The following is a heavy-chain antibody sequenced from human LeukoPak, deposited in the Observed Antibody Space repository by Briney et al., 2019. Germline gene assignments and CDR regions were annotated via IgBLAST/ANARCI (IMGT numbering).Heavy chain of an antibody. D-gene: IGHD3-10*01. Sequence: SETLSLTCNVSGGSISSYYWSWIRQPPGKGLEWIGYIYYSGSTNYNPSLKSRVTISVDTSKNQFSLKLSSVTAADTAVHYCARFHYYGSGSYHNWFDPWGQGTLVTVSS. CDR3: ARFHYYGSGSYHNWFDP. CDR2: IYYSGST. J-gene: IGHJ5*02. CDR1: GGSISSYY. V-gene: IGHV4-59*01.